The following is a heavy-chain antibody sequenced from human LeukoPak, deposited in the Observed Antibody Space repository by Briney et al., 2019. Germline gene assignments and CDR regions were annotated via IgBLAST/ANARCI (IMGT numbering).Heavy chain of an antibody. V-gene: IGHV3-7*03. J-gene: IGHJ4*02. D-gene: IGHD5-18*01. Sequence: PGGSLRLSCAASRFTFGSSWMSWVRQAPGKGLEWVVNIKQDGSEKYYVDSVKGRFTISRDNAKNSLYLQMNSLRAEDTAVYYCARLRVRGYGFGPWEGPTWLDYWGQGTLVTVSS. CDR3: ARLRVRGYGFGPWEGPTWLDY. CDR1: RFTFGSSW. CDR2: IKQDGSEK.